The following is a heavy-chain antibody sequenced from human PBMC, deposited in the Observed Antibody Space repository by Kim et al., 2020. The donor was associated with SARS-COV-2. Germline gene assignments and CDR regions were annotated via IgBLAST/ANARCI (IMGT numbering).Heavy chain of an antibody. CDR1: GFTFSSYA. CDR2: ISYDGSNK. V-gene: IGHV3-30*04. D-gene: IGHD2-2*01. Sequence: GGSLRLSCAASGFTFSSYAMHWVRQAPGKGLEWVAVISYDGSNKYYADSVKGRFTISRDNSKNTLYLQMNSLRAEDTAVYYCARGAEVPAAPYFDYWGQGTLVTVSS. CDR3: ARGAEVPAAPYFDY. J-gene: IGHJ4*02.